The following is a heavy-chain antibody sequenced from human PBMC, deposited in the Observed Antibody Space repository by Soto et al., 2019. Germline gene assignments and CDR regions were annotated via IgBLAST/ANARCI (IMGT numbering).Heavy chain of an antibody. V-gene: IGHV3-21*01. J-gene: IGHJ4*02. CDR3: AREAHSGSYLGR. CDR1: GFTFSSYS. Sequence: EVQLVESGGGLVKPGGSLRLSGAASGFTFSSYSMNWVRKAPGKGLEWVSSISSSSSYIYYADSVKGRFTISRDNAKNSLYLQMNSLRAEDTAVYYCAREAHSGSYLGRWGQGTLVTVSS. D-gene: IGHD1-26*01. CDR2: ISSSSSYI.